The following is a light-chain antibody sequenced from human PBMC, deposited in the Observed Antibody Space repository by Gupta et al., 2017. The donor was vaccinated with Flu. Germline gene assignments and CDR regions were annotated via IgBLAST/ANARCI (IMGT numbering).Light chain of an antibody. Sequence: SVTLGQAADSSCSSSRSRGYKNGINLLDWLQQKPGHTPRRIIYEGSKSDWGDADRFSGSGEANDFTLKSSRGEDEGGGVYYGTRGKHPWTFGQGTKMDI. V-gene: IGKV2-30*01. CDR2: EGS. J-gene: IGKJ2*02. CDR3: TRGKHPWT. CDR1: RSRGYKNGINL.